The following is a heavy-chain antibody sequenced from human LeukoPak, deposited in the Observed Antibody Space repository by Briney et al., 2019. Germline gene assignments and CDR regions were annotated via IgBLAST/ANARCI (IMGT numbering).Heavy chain of an antibody. CDR3: AKSFGYSRSWFDN. J-gene: IGHJ4*02. Sequence: PGGSLRLSCAASGFTVSSNYMRWVRQAPGKGLEWVSVIYSGGSTHYADSVKDRFTISRHNSKNTLYLQMNSLRAEDTAVYYCAKSFGYSRSWFDNWGQGTLVTVSS. D-gene: IGHD6-13*01. CDR2: IYSGGST. CDR1: GFTVSSNY. V-gene: IGHV3-53*04.